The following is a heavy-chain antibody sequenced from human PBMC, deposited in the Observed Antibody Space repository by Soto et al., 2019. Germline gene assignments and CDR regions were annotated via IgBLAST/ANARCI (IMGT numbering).Heavy chain of an antibody. D-gene: IGHD3-10*01. CDR1: GGSFSGYY. J-gene: IGHJ4*02. Sequence: SETLSLTCAVYGGSFSGYYWSWIRQPPGKGLEWIGEINRSGSTNYNPSLKSRVTISVDTSKNQFSLKLSSVTAADTAVYYCARAGYGSGSPETFDYWGQGTLVTVSS. CDR2: INRSGST. CDR3: ARAGYGSGSPETFDY. V-gene: IGHV4-34*01.